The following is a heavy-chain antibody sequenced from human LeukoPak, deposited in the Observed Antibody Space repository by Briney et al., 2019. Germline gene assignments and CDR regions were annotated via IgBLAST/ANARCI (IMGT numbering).Heavy chain of an antibody. Sequence: RTGGSLRLSCAASGFTFDDYAMHWVRQAPGKGLEWVSGISWNRGSIGYADSVKGRFTISRDNAKNSLYLQMNSLRAEDTAVYYCASDYGDQEYLQHWGQGTLVSVSS. V-gene: IGHV3-9*01. D-gene: IGHD4-17*01. CDR1: GFTFDDYA. CDR2: ISWNRGSI. J-gene: IGHJ1*01. CDR3: ASDYGDQEYLQH.